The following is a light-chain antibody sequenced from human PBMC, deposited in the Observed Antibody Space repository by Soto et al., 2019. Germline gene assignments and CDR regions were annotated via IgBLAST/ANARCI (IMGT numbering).Light chain of an antibody. CDR3: QQYGSSPTT. V-gene: IGKV3-20*01. J-gene: IGKJ1*01. CDR2: GAS. Sequence: EIVLTQSPGTLSLSPGERATLSCRASQSVASSYLAWYQQKPGQAPRLHIYGASSRATGIPDRFSGSGSGTDFTLTISRLEPEDFAVYYCQQYGSSPTTFGQGTKVEIK. CDR1: QSVASSY.